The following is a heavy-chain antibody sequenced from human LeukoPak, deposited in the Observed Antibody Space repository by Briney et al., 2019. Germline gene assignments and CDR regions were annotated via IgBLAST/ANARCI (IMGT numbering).Heavy chain of an antibody. CDR3: ARVRLGSGWSLFDF. D-gene: IGHD6-19*01. Sequence: GGSLRLSCAASGFTFSSYGMDWVRQAPGKGLEWVSRISSSGASAHYADSVKGRFTISRHISQNTLYLQMNNLRAEDTAVYYCARVRLGSGWSLFDFWGQGTLVTVSS. CDR1: GFTFSSYG. J-gene: IGHJ4*02. CDR2: ISSSGASA. V-gene: IGHV3-23*01.